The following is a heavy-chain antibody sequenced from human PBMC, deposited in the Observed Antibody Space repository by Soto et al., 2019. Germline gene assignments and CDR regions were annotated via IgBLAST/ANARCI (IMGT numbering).Heavy chain of an antibody. D-gene: IGHD3-10*01. Sequence: QVQLVQSGAEVKKPGASVKVSCKASGYTFPSYYMHWVRQAPGQGLEWMGIINPSGGRTSYAQKFQGRVTMTRDTSTSTVYMEVSSLRSDDTAVYYCARVPRDYYGSGSPSDYWGQGTLVTVSS. CDR2: INPSGGRT. CDR1: GYTFPSYY. V-gene: IGHV1-46*01. J-gene: IGHJ4*02. CDR3: ARVPRDYYGSGSPSDY.